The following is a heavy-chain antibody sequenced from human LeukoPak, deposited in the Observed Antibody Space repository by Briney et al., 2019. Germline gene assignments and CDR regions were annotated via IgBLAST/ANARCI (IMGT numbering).Heavy chain of an antibody. V-gene: IGHV1-2*02. CDR2: IKPDSGAT. CDR1: RYIDYY. CDR3: ASGDFGDTWYFDL. J-gene: IGHJ2*01. Sequence: ASVKVSCKASRYIDYYMHWVRQAPGQGLEWMGWIKPDSGATKYAQKFQGRVTMTRDTSINTAYMELSRLTFDDTAVYYCASGDFGDTWYFDLWGRGTLVTASS. D-gene: IGHD4/OR15-4a*01.